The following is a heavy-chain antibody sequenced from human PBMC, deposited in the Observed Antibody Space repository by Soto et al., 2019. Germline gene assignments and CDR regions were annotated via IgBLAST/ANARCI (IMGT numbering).Heavy chain of an antibody. CDR3: ARLRIATNNYKWFDP. Sequence: KTSETLSLTCIVSGAALNSGNYCWSWIRQVPGKGLEWIGHIYVTGAVDYNPSLRDRITISQDTSERQFSLNLRLVTAADTAVYYCARLRIATNNYKWFDPWGQGTLVTVSS. J-gene: IGHJ5*02. V-gene: IGHV4-31*03. CDR2: IYVTGAV. CDR1: GAALNSGNYC. D-gene: IGHD2-21*01.